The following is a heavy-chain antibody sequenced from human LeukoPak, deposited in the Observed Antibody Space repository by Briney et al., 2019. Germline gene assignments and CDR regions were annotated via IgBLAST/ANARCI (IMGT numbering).Heavy chain of an antibody. J-gene: IGHJ4*02. CDR2: TYYRSKWYS. D-gene: IGHD1-1*01. Sequence: LGRTYYRSKWYSEYAVSVKSRITFNPDTPKNQVSLQVNSVTPEDTAVYYCAREVGNALGYWGQGTLVTVSS. V-gene: IGHV6-1*01. CDR3: AREVGNALGY.